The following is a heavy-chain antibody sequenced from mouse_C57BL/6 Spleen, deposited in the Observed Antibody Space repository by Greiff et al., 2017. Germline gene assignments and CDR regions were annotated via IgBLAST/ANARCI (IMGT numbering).Heavy chain of an antibody. CDR1: GYAFSSSW. CDR3: ASQGKLRRSFDD. V-gene: IGHV1-82*01. J-gene: IGHJ2*01. CDR2: IYPGDGDT. Sequence: QVQLQQSGPELVKPGASVKISCKASGYAFSSSWMNWVKQRPGKGLEWIGRIYPGDGDTNYNGKFKGKATLTADKSSSTAYMQLSSLTSEDSAVYFCASQGKLRRSFDDWGQGTTLTVSS. D-gene: IGHD2-4*01.